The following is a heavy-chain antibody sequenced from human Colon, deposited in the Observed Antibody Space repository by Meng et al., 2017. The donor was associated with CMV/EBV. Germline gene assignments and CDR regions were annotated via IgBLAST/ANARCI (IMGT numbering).Heavy chain of an antibody. D-gene: IGHD2-21*01. CDR2: ISGSDGRT. V-gene: IGHV3-23*01. CDR1: GFTFSSYA. Sequence: GESLKISCAASGFTFSSYAMSWVRQAPGEGLEWISIISGSDGRTHYADSVKGRFTISRDNSKNTLYLQMNNLRAEDTAIYYCAKDGLSFCGGNCYHYIDDWGRGTLVTVSS. J-gene: IGHJ4*02. CDR3: AKDGLSFCGGNCYHYIDD.